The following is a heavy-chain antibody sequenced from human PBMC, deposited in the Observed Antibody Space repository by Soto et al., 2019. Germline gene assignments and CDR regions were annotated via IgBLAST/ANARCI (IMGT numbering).Heavy chain of an antibody. D-gene: IGHD3-22*01. CDR2: ISSSGSTI. CDR1: GFTFSSYE. CDR3: ARLDYYDSSGSWYYFDY. J-gene: IGHJ4*02. Sequence: EVQLVESGGGLVQPGGSLRLSCAASGFTFSSYEMNWVRQAPGKGLEWVSYISSSGSTIYYADSVKGRFTISRDNAKNSLYRQMNSMRAKDTAVYYCARLDYYDSSGSWYYFDYWGQGTLVTVST. V-gene: IGHV3-48*03.